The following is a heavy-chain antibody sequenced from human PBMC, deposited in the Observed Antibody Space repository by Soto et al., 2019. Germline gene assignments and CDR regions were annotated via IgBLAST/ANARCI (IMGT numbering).Heavy chain of an antibody. CDR1: GFTFRTYA. Sequence: QVQLVESGGDVVQPGGSLRLSCAASGFTFRTYAMHWVRQTPGKGLEWVAVISYDGSNQYYADSVKGRFTISRDNSQNTLYLQMNSLRAEDTAVYYSARELAAYSSGWFGYWGQGTLVTVSS. CDR2: ISYDGSNQ. J-gene: IGHJ4*02. D-gene: IGHD6-19*01. V-gene: IGHV3-30-3*01. CDR3: ARELAAYSSGWFGY.